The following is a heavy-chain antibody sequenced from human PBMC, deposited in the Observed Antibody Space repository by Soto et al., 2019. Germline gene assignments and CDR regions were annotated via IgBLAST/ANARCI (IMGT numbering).Heavy chain of an antibody. Sequence: PSETLSLTCTVSGGSISSGDYYWSWIRQPPGKGLEWIGYIYYSGNTNYNPSLKSRAIISVDTSKNLFSLKLTSVTAADTAVYYCARIPVDTSMIYWLDPWGQGTLVTVSS. J-gene: IGHJ5*02. V-gene: IGHV4-61*08. CDR1: GGSISSGDYY. CDR2: IYYSGNT. D-gene: IGHD5-18*01. CDR3: ARIPVDTSMIYWLDP.